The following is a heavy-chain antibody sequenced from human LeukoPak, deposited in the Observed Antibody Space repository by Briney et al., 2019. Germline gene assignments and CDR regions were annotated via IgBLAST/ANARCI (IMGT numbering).Heavy chain of an antibody. D-gene: IGHD1-26*01. J-gene: IGHJ4*02. CDR3: AKSGGSYYGDYFDY. CDR1: GFTFSSYG. CDR2: ISYDGSNK. V-gene: IGHV3-30*18. Sequence: GRSLRLSCAASGFTFSSYGMHWVRQAPGKGLKWVAVISYDGSNKYYADSVKGRFTISRDNSKNTLYLQMNSLRAEDTAVYYCAKSGGSYYGDYFDYWGQGTLVTVSS.